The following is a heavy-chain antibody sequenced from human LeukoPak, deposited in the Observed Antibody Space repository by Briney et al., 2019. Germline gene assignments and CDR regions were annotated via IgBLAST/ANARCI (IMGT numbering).Heavy chain of an antibody. CDR3: ARGFWSRYYDY. D-gene: IGHD2-8*02. V-gene: IGHV4-39*07. J-gene: IGHJ4*02. CDR2: FHYSGST. CDR1: DGSISSSSYY. Sequence: SETLSLTCKISDGSISSSSYYWGWIRQSPGKGLEWIGSFHYSGSTSYNPSLKSRVTISVDSSKNQFSLRLSSVTAADTAVYYCARGFWSRYYDYWGQGTLVTVSS.